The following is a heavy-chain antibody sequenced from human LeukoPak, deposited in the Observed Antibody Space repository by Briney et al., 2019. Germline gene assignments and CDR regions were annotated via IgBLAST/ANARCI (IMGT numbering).Heavy chain of an antibody. CDR1: GFTFSSYA. Sequence: GGSLRLSCAASGFTFSSYAMHWVRQAPGKGLEWVAVISYDGSNKYYADSVKGRFTISRDNAKNTLYLQMNSLTAEDTAVYYCAKDPGYVDTAPFDYWGQGTLVTVSS. J-gene: IGHJ4*02. CDR3: AKDPGYVDTAPFDY. V-gene: IGHV3-30*04. CDR2: ISYDGSNK. D-gene: IGHD5-18*01.